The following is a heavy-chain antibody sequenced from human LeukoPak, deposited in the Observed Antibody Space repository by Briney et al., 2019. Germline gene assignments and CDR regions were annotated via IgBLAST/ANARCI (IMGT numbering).Heavy chain of an antibody. CDR1: GGSISSSSYY. J-gene: IGHJ4*02. D-gene: IGHD2-2*01. CDR2: FYYSGST. V-gene: IGHV4-39*07. CDR3: ARVKWPQLRAFDY. Sequence: SETLSLTCTVSGGSISSSSYYWGWIRQPPGKGLEWIGSFYYSGSTYYNPSLKSRVTMSVDTSKNQLSLKLSSVTAADTAVYYCARVKWPQLRAFDYWGQGTLVTVSS.